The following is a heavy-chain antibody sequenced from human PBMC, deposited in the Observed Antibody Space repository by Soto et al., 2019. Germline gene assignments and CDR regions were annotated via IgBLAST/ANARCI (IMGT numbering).Heavy chain of an antibody. D-gene: IGHD1-1*01. CDR1: GDTLSELS. Sequence: QVQLIQSGAEVKKPGASVKVSCKVSGDTLSELSIHWVRQASGKGLEWMGSFDPEDQETVYAQKFQGRVTLTEDTSTDTAYMEVTSLRSEDTATYYCAAERLEFCDTDNCFRHYLDSWGQGTPVIISA. J-gene: IGHJ4*02. V-gene: IGHV1-24*01. CDR2: FDPEDQET. CDR3: AAERLEFCDTDNCFRHYLDS.